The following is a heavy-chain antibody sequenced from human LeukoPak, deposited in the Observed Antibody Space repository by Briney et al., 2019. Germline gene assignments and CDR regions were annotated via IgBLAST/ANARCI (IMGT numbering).Heavy chain of an antibody. V-gene: IGHV4-34*01. CDR3: AGGYCSGGSCYPYYYYYMDV. CDR2: IYHNGST. D-gene: IGHD2-15*01. J-gene: IGHJ6*03. CDR1: GFTFSSYE. Sequence: LRLSCAASGFTFSSYEMNWVRQAPGKGLEWIGNIYHNGSTDYNPSLKSRVTMSVDTSKNQFSLKLSSVIAADTAVYYCAGGYCSGGSCYPYYYYYMDVWGKGTTVTISS.